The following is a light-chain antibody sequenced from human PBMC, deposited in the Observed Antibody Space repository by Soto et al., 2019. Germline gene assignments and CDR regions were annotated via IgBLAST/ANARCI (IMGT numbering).Light chain of an antibody. CDR2: DDN. CDR1: SANIGGNS. CDR3: GSWDSSLSAYV. V-gene: IGLV1-51*01. J-gene: IGLJ1*01. Sequence: QSVLTQPPSVSAAPGQKVTISWSGSSANIGGNSVSWYQQLPGSAPKLLIYDDNKRPSGIPDRFSGSKSGTSATLGITGFQTGDEADYYCGSWDSSLSAYVFATGTKVIVL.